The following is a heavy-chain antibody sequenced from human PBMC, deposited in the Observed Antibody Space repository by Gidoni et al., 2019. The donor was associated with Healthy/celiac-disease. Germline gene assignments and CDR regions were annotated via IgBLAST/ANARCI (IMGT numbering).Heavy chain of an antibody. Sequence: QVQLQESGPGLVTPSETLSLTCTVSGGSLSSYYWSWIRQPPGKGLEWIGYIYYSGSTNYNPSLKSRVTISVDTSKNQFSLKLSSVTAADTAVYYCARAPYNWNARIAFDIWGQGTMVTVSS. J-gene: IGHJ3*02. V-gene: IGHV4-59*01. CDR3: ARAPYNWNARIAFDI. D-gene: IGHD1-20*01. CDR1: GGSLSSYY. CDR2: IYYSGST.